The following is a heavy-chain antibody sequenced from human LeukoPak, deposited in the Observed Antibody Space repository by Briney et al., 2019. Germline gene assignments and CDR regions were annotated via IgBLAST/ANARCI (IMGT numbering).Heavy chain of an antibody. CDR1: GFTFSSYA. CDR3: AKGFNWNYPHYFDY. D-gene: IGHD1-7*01. CDR2: ISSSGDTT. V-gene: IGHV3-23*01. J-gene: IGHJ4*02. Sequence: GGSLRLSCAASGFTFSSYAMNWVGQAPGKGLEWVSTISSSGDTTYYADSVKGRFTISRDSSKNTLHLQMNSLRADDTAVYYCAKGFNWNYPHYFDYWGQGTLVTVSS.